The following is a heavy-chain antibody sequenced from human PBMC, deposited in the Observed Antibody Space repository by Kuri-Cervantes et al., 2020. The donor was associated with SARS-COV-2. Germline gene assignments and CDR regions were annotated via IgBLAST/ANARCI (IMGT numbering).Heavy chain of an antibody. D-gene: IGHD3-10*01. CDR2: ISSSGSTI. V-gene: IGHV3-11*01. Sequence: GESLKISCAASGFTFSDYYMSWIRQAPGKGLEWVSYISSSGSTIYYADSVKGRFTISRDNAKNSLYLQMYSLRAEDTAVYYCARDSITMVQGVTSDAFDIWGQGTMVTVSS. CDR3: ARDSITMVQGVTSDAFDI. CDR1: GFTFSDYY. J-gene: IGHJ3*02.